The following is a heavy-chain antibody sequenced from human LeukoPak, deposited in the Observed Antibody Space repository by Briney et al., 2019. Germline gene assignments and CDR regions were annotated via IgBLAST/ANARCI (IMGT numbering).Heavy chain of an antibody. D-gene: IGHD6-6*01. J-gene: IGHJ4*02. Sequence: GGSLRLSCAASGFTFSSYSMNWVRQAPGKGLEWVSYISSSSSTIYYTDSVKGRFTISRDNAKNSLYLQMNSLRAEDTAVYYCARVVAARCLDYWGQGTLVTVS. CDR2: ISSSSSTI. CDR1: GFTFSSYS. V-gene: IGHV3-48*01. CDR3: ARVVAARCLDY.